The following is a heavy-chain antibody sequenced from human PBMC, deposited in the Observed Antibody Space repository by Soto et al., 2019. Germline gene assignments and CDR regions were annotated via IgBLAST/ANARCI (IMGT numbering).Heavy chain of an antibody. V-gene: IGHV4-39*07. CDR3: ARALAVPGYYFDY. J-gene: IGHJ4*02. CDR1: GDSINAGSYF. Sequence: PSETLSLTCTVSGDSINAGSYFWAWIRQPPGGGLDWIGTTYYSGSTFYNPSLKSRVTISADTSKNQFSLKLSSVTAADTAVYYCARALAVPGYYFDYWGQGTLVTVSS. D-gene: IGHD6-19*01. CDR2: TYYSGST.